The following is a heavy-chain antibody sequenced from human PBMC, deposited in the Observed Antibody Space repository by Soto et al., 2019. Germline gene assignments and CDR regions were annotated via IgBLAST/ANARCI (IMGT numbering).Heavy chain of an antibody. J-gene: IGHJ4*02. D-gene: IGHD3-9*01. CDR3: TTGLTNYYIIRDY. CDR1: GLTVTDTW. CDR2: IKSKADYGTI. V-gene: IGHV3-15*07. Sequence: EVQLVESGGDLVKPGESLRLACAVSGLTVTDTWMNWVRQAPGKGLEWVGRIKSKADYGTIDYAAPVNGRFIISVDESENTLFLQMNGLKTEDTAVDYCTTGLTNYYIIRDYWGQGTLVSVSS.